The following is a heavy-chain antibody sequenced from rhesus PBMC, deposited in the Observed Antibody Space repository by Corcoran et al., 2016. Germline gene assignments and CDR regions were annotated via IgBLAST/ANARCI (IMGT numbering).Heavy chain of an antibody. D-gene: IGHD6-31*01. CDR3: ARYDGSGWYYWYFDL. Sequence: QVKLQQWGEGLVKPSETLSLTCAVYGGSISGYYYWSWIRQPPGKGLEWIGYIYGNIASTNYNPSLKNRVYISKDTSKNQFSLKLSSVTAADTAVYYCARYDGSGWYYWYFDLWGPGTPITISS. J-gene: IGHJ2*01. CDR1: GGSISGYYY. V-gene: IGHV4-73*01. CDR2: IYGNIAST.